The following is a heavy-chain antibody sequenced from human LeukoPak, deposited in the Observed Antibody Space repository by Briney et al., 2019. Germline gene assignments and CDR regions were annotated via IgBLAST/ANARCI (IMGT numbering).Heavy chain of an antibody. D-gene: IGHD2-2*01. Sequence: PSQTLSLTCTVSGGSISSGSYYWSWIRQPPGKGLEWIGSIYYSGSTYYNPSLKSRVTISVDTSKNQFSLKLSSVTAADTAVYYCARLMLGYCSSTSCSADYPFDYWGQGTLVTVSS. CDR3: ARLMLGYCSSTSCSADYPFDY. CDR2: IYYSGST. CDR1: GGSISSGSYY. V-gene: IGHV4-39*01. J-gene: IGHJ4*02.